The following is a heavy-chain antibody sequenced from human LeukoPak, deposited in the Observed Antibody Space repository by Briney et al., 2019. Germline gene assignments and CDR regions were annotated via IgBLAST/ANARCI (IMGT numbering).Heavy chain of an antibody. CDR1: GGSVSSGSYY. CDR2: INHSGST. Sequence: SETPSLTCTVSGGSVSSGSYYWNWIRQPPGKGLEYIGEINHSGSTNYNPSLKSRVTVSVDTSKNQFSLKLSSVTAADTAVYYCARGPGLVTTFYFDYWGQGTLVTVSS. V-gene: IGHV4-39*07. D-gene: IGHD4-17*01. CDR3: ARGPGLVTTFYFDY. J-gene: IGHJ4*02.